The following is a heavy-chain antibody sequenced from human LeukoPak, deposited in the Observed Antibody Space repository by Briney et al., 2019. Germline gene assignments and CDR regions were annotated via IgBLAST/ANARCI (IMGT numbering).Heavy chain of an antibody. Sequence: GGSLRLSCAGPGLIFSNYAMTWVRQAPGKGLEWVSSITGNGGSAVYADSVKGRFTTSRDNSKNTLYLQVNSLRAEDTALYYCTKDPNGDYIGAFDPWGQGTLVTVSS. J-gene: IGHJ5*02. CDR2: ITGNGGSA. D-gene: IGHD4-17*01. V-gene: IGHV3-23*01. CDR3: TKDPNGDYIGAFDP. CDR1: GLIFSNYA.